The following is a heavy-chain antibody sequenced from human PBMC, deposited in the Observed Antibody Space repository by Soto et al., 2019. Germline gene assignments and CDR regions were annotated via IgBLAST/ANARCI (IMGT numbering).Heavy chain of an antibody. D-gene: IGHD7-27*01. CDR1: GDSVSSNSAA. Sequence: SQTLSLTCAISGDSVSSNSAAWNWIRQSPSRGLEWLGRTYYRSKWYNDYAVSVKSRTTINPDTSKNQFSLQLNSVTPGDTAVYYCASLGNSPTGGDYWGQGTLVTVSS. CDR3: ASLGNSPTGGDY. V-gene: IGHV6-1*01. CDR2: TYYRSKWYN. J-gene: IGHJ4*02.